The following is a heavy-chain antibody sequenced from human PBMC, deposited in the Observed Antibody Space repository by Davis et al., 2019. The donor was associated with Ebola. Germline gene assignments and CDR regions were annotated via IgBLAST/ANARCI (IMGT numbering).Heavy chain of an antibody. CDR3: ARDPPQSGGYV. J-gene: IGHJ4*02. V-gene: IGHV3-30*03. CDR2: ISYDGSNK. D-gene: IGHD5-12*01. CDR1: GFTFSFGG. Sequence: PGGPLRLSCAASGFTFSFGGMHWVRQSPAKGLEWVAVISYDGSNKYYADSVKGRFTISRHSSENTVFLQMNSLRPDDTAVYYCARDPPQSGGYVWGQGTLVTVSS.